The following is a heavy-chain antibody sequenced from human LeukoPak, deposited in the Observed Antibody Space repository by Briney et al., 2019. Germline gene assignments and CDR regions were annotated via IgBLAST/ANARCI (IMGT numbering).Heavy chain of an antibody. V-gene: IGHV4-59*01. CDR1: GGSISSYY. J-gene: IGHJ5*02. CDR3: ARVSGWYWFDP. CDR2: IYYSGST. Sequence: SETLSLTCSVSGGSISSYYWSWIRQPPGKGLEWIGYIYYSGSTNYNPSLKSRVTISVDTSKNQFSLKLSSVTAADTAVYYRARVSGWYWFDPWGQGTLVTVSS. D-gene: IGHD6-19*01.